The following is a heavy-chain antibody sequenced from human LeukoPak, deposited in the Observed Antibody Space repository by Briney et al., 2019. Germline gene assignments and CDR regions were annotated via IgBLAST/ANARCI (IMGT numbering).Heavy chain of an antibody. Sequence: GGSLRLSCAASGFTFSSYSMNWVRQAPGKGLEWVSSISSSSSYIYYADSVKGRFTISRDNAKNSLYLQMNSLLAEHTAVYYCATLANLGYYDHYWGQGTLVTVSS. CDR1: GFTFSSYS. CDR3: ATLANLGYYDHY. J-gene: IGHJ4*02. V-gene: IGHV3-21*01. D-gene: IGHD3-22*01. CDR2: ISSSSSYI.